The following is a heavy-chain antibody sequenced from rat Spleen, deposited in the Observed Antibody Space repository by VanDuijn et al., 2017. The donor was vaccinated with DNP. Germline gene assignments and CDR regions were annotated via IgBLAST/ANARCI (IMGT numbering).Heavy chain of an antibody. CDR3: TGGVSNRYPFSY. CDR2: MWYDGDT. Sequence: QVQLKESGPGLVQPSETLSLTCTVSGFSLSSYSVSWVRQPSGKGPEWMGRMWYDGDTAYNSALKSRLRFSMDTSKNQFFLKIDSPQTEDTATYCCTGGVSNRYPFSYWGQGTLVTVSS. V-gene: IGHV2-34*01. D-gene: IGHD3-8*01. J-gene: IGHJ3*01. CDR1: GFSLSSYS.